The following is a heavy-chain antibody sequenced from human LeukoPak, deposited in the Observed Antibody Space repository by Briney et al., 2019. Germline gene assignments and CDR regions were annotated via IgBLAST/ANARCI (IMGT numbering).Heavy chain of an antibody. CDR3: ARLNPTPGWYSSTGSIPAVFDY. D-gene: IGHD6-13*01. Sequence: KTSETLSLTCTVSGGSISSYYWSWIRQPPGKGLEWIGYIYYSGSTNYNPSLKSRVTISVDTSKNQFSLKLSSVTAADTAVYYCARLNPTPGWYSSTGSIPAVFDYWGQGTLVTVSS. CDR1: GGSISSYY. J-gene: IGHJ4*02. V-gene: IGHV4-59*08. CDR2: IYYSGST.